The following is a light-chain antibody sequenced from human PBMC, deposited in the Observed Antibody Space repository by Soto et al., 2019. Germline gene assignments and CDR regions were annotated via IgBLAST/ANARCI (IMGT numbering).Light chain of an antibody. CDR3: QQYGSSPPYT. CDR1: QSVNNNY. CDR2: GSS. V-gene: IGKV3-20*01. Sequence: EIVLTQSPGTLSLSPGERATLSCRASQSVNNNYFAWYQQKPGQAPRLLIFGSSDRATGIPDRFSGSGSGTDFTLTISRLEPEDFAVYYCQQYGSSPPYTFGQGTKLEIK. J-gene: IGKJ2*01.